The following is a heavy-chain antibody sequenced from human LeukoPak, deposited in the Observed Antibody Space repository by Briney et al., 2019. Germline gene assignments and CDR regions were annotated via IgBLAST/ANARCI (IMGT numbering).Heavy chain of an antibody. V-gene: IGHV1-2*06. J-gene: IGHJ3*02. CDR3: VRYYGDYGPEPDAFDI. Sequence: ASVKVSCKASGYTFTGYYMHWVRQAPGQGLEWMGRINPNSGGTNYAQKFQGRVTMTRDTSISTAYMELSRLRSDDTAVYYCVRYYGDYGPEPDAFDIWGQGTMVTVSS. CDR1: GYTFTGYY. CDR2: INPNSGGT. D-gene: IGHD4-17*01.